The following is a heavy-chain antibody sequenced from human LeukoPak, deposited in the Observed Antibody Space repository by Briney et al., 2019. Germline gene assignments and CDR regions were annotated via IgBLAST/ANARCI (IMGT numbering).Heavy chain of an antibody. CDR3: ARGPRYGSSWSYYFDY. CDR1: GFTFSSYW. Sequence: GGSLRLSCAASGFTFSSYWMSWVRQAPGKGLEWVANIKQDGSEKYYVDSVKGRFTISRDNAKNSPYLQMNSLRAEDTAVYYCARGPRYGSSWSYYFDYWGQGTLVTVFS. J-gene: IGHJ4*02. V-gene: IGHV3-7*01. D-gene: IGHD6-13*01. CDR2: IKQDGSEK.